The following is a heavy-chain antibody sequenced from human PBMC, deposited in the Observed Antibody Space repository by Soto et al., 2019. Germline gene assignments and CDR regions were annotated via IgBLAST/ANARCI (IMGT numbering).Heavy chain of an antibody. CDR2: ISSRGDT. Sequence: PXGSLILSCAASGFSFSTYSMNWVRQAPGRGLEWVSSISSRGDTYYADSVKGRFTISRDNAKNSVSLQMDSLRAEDAAVYYCAREETAWPLAYGLDVWGQGATVTVSS. CDR3: AREETAWPLAYGLDV. V-gene: IGHV3-21*01. CDR1: GFSFSTYS. D-gene: IGHD2-21*02. J-gene: IGHJ6*02.